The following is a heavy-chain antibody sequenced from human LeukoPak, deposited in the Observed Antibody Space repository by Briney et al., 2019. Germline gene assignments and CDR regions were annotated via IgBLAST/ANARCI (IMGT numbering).Heavy chain of an antibody. D-gene: IGHD6-13*01. CDR1: GFTFSSHA. CDR2: ISGSGGST. CDR3: ATVRSSSTWDAFDY. V-gene: IGHV3-23*01. Sequence: GGSLRLSCAASGFTFSSHAMSWVRQAPGKGLEWVSGISGSGGSTYYADSVKGRFTISRDNSKNTLYLQMNSLRAKDTAIYYCATVRSSSTWDAFDYWGQGTLVTVSS. J-gene: IGHJ4*02.